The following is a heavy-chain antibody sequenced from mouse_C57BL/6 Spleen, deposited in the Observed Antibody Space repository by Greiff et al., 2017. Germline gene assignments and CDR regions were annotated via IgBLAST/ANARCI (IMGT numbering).Heavy chain of an antibody. D-gene: IGHD2-1*01. CDR2: IFPGSGST. J-gene: IGHJ3*01. Sequence: LQESGPELVKPGASVKISCKASGYTFTDYYINWVKQRPGQGLEWIGWIFPGSGSTYYNEKFKGKATLTVDKSSSTAYMLLSSLTSADSAVYFCARWGYYGNSWFAYWGQGTLVTVSA. CDR3: ARWGYYGNSWFAY. V-gene: IGHV1-75*01. CDR1: GYTFTDYY.